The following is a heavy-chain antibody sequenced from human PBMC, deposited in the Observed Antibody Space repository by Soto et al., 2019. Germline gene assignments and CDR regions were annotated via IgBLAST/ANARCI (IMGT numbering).Heavy chain of an antibody. V-gene: IGHV1-69*13. CDR2: IISIFGTA. Sequence: SVKVSCKASGGTFSSYAISWVRQAPGQGLEWMGWIISIFGTAKYAQKFQGRVTIIADESTSTAYMELSSLGSEDTAVYYRARVLWTGCSSWYNYYGSDVWGQGTTVTVS. J-gene: IGHJ6*02. CDR1: GGTFSSYA. CDR3: ARVLWTGCSSWYNYYGSDV. D-gene: IGHD1-1*01.